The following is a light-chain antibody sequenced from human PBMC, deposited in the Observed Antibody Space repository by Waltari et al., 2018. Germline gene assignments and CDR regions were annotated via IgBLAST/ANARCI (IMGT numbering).Light chain of an antibody. CDR3: MQGTHWPRS. CDR1: QSLVDSDGNTY. J-gene: IGKJ1*01. Sequence: DVVMTQSPLSLPVTLGQPASISCRSSQSLVDSDGNTYLSWVQQRPGQSQRRLIYKVSNRDSGVPDRFSGSGSGTDFTLKISRVEADDIAIYYCMQGTHWPRSFGQGTKVEIE. V-gene: IGKV2-30*01. CDR2: KVS.